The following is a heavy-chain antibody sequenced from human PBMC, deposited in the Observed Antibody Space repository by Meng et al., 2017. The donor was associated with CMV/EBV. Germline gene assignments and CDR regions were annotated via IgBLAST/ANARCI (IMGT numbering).Heavy chain of an antibody. V-gene: IGHV3-47*02. CDR3: ARVLGQGYLPQLFGKDAFDI. CDR2: IGTGGDT. J-gene: IGHJ3*02. CDR1: GFAFSSYA. D-gene: IGHD3-16*01. Sequence: GESLKISCAASGFAFSSYALHWVRRAPGKGLEWVSAIGTGGDTYYADSVMGRFTISRDNAKNSLYLQMNSLRAEDTAVYYCARVLGQGYLPQLFGKDAFDIWGQGTMVTVSS.